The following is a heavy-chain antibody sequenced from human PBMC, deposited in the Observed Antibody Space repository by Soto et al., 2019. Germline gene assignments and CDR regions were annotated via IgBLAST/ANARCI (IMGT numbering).Heavy chain of an antibody. Sequence: QVQLEQSGGEVKQPGSSVRVSCKTSGGTFSTYAINWVRQAPGQGLEWMGAIIPLFGRADYSQKFQGRVRITADESTSTAYMELSSLRFDDTAVYFCARPKGTYSSGYYYFDFWGQGTLVTVSS. CDR2: IIPLFGRA. J-gene: IGHJ4*02. CDR1: GGTFSTYA. CDR3: ARPKGTYSSGYYYFDF. D-gene: IGHD6-19*01. V-gene: IGHV1-69*01.